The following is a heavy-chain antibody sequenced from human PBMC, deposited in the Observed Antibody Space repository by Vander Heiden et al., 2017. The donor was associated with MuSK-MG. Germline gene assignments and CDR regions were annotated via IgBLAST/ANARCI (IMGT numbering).Heavy chain of an antibody. CDR2: IYYSAST. J-gene: IGHJ4*02. V-gene: IGHV4-39*01. Sequence: QLQLQESGPGLVKTSETLSLTCTVPGGSISSTSYYWGWIRQPPGKGLGGIGSIYYSASTYYNPSLKSRVTISVDTSKNQFSLKLSSVTAADTAVYYCARVDKDGVRYFDWLLYPYYFDYWGQGTLVTVSS. CDR1: GGSISSTSYY. CDR3: ARVDKDGVRYFDWLLYPYYFDY. D-gene: IGHD3-9*01.